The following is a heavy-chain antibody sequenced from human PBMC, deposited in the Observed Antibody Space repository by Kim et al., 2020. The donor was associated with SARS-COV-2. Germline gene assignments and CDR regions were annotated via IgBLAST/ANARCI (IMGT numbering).Heavy chain of an antibody. J-gene: IGHJ4*02. CDR1: GGSISSSSYY. CDR2: IYYSGST. Sequence: SETLSLTCTVSGGSISSSSYYWGWIRQPPGKGLEWIGSIYYSGSTYYNPSLKSRVTISVDTSKNQFSLKLSSVTAADTAVYYCARGGGHFDWLLSSTREEYYFDYWGQGTLVTVSS. CDR3: ARGGGHFDWLLSSTREEYYFDY. V-gene: IGHV4-39*07. D-gene: IGHD3-9*01.